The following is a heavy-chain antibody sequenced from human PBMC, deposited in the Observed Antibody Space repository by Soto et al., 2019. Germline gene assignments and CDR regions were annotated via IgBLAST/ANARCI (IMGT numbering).Heavy chain of an antibody. J-gene: IGHJ6*02. Sequence: ASVKVSCKASGYTFTGYYMHWVRQAPGQGLEWMGWINPNSGGTNYAQKFQGWVTMTRDTSISTADMELSMLRSDDTAVYYWARGFNPSIAVAGPLHYYYYGMDVWGQGTTVTVSS. D-gene: IGHD6-19*01. CDR2: INPNSGGT. V-gene: IGHV1-2*04. CDR1: GYTFTGYY. CDR3: ARGFNPSIAVAGPLHYYYYGMDV.